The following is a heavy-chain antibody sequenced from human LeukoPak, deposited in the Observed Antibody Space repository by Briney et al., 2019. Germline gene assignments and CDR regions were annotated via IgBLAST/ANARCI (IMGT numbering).Heavy chain of an antibody. CDR3: AGCSGASCYYITSPLYFDY. Sequence: SETLSLTCTVSGGSIRSSSYYWGWIRQPPGKGLEWIGTIYYSGSTYYNPSLKSRVTVSVDTSKNQFSLKLSSVTATDTAVYYCAGCSGASCYYITSPLYFDYWGQGTLVTVSS. J-gene: IGHJ4*02. V-gene: IGHV4-39*07. CDR2: IYYSGST. CDR1: GGSIRSSSYY. D-gene: IGHD2-15*01.